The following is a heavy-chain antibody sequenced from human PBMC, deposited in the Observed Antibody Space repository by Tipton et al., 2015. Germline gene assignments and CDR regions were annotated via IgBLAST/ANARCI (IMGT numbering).Heavy chain of an antibody. CDR2: IYPGDSDA. D-gene: IGHD4-17*01. CDR1: GYTFTNYW. CDR3: ATQYGRYFDY. J-gene: IGHJ4*02. V-gene: IGHV5-51*01. Sequence: VQLVQSGAEVKKPGESLRISCKASGYTFTNYWIGWVRQMPGKGLEWMGIIYPGDSDARVSPSFQGQVTISADKSISTAYLQWSSLRASDTAMYYCATQYGRYFDYWGQGTLVTVSS.